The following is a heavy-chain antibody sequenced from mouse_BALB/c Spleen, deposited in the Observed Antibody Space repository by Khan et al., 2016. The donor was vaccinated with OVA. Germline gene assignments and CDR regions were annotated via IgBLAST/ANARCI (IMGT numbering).Heavy chain of an antibody. D-gene: IGHD1-1*01. CDR2: ISYSGVT. CDR1: GYSITSGYA. Sequence: EVQLVESGPGLVKPSQSLSLTCTVTGYSITSGYAWNWIRQFPGNKLEWMGYISYSGVTSYTPSLKSRISLTRDTSTNQFFLQLNSVTTEDTATYYCARGNYYGYYFDYWGQGTTLTVSS. CDR3: ARGNYYGYYFDY. V-gene: IGHV3-2*02. J-gene: IGHJ2*01.